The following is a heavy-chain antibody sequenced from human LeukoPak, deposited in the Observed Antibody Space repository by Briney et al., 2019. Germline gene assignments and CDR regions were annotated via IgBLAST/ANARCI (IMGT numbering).Heavy chain of an antibody. CDR3: ANNGGVAVAGSFDN. CDR2: VSASGAGT. D-gene: IGHD6-19*01. CDR1: GFTFDSYA. Sequence: GGSLRLSCAASGFTFDSYAMTWVRQAPGKGLEWVSTVSASGAGTYFADSVRGRFTISRDNSKSTLYLQMNYLRAEDTAVYYCANNGGVAVAGSFDNWGQGTLVTVSS. V-gene: IGHV3-23*01. J-gene: IGHJ4*02.